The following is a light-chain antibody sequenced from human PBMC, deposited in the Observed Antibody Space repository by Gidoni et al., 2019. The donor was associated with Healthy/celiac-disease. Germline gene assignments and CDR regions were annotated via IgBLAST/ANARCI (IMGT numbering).Light chain of an antibody. J-gene: IGLJ3*02. CDR3: SSYTSSSTPNWV. V-gene: IGLV2-14*01. CDR1: SSDVGGCNY. CDR2: EVS. Sequence: QSALTQPAPASGSPGQSITIACTGTSSDVGGCNYVSWYQQHPGNAPKRMIYEVSNRPSGVSNRFSGSKSGNTASLTISGLQAEDEADYYCSSYTSSSTPNWVFGGGTKLTVL.